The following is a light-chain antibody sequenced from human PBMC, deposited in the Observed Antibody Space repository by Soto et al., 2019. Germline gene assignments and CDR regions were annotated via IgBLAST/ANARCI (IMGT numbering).Light chain of an antibody. Sequence: EVLVTQSPGTLSVSPGERVTLSCRASQSVSTDLAWYQQKPGQAPRLLIYGASTRATGIPARFSGSGSGTEFTLTISSLQSEDFAVYYCQQYNNWPPWTFGQGTKVDIK. CDR2: GAS. CDR3: QQYNNWPPWT. V-gene: IGKV3-15*01. CDR1: QSVSTD. J-gene: IGKJ1*01.